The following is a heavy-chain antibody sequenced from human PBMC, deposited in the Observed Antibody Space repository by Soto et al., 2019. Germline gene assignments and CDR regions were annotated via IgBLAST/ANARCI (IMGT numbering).Heavy chain of an antibody. CDR3: ALWFGELLVEAYYYYYMDV. V-gene: IGHV3-21*01. Sequence: PGGSLSLSCAASGFTFSSYSMNWVRQAPGKGLEWVSSISSSSSYIYYADSVKGRFTISRDNAKNSLYLQMNSLRAEDTAVYYCALWFGELLVEAYYYYYMDVWGKGTTVTVSS. J-gene: IGHJ6*03. CDR1: GFTFSSYS. D-gene: IGHD3-10*01. CDR2: ISSSSSYI.